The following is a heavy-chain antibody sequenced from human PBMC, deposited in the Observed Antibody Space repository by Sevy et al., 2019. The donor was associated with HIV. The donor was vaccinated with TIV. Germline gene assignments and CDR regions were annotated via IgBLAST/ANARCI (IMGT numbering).Heavy chain of an antibody. D-gene: IGHD2-15*01. CDR3: ARQPMWYHTRSAPYNWFDP. CDR2: IYYSGST. V-gene: IGHV4-31*03. J-gene: IGHJ5*02. Sequence: SETLSLTCTVSGGSISSGGYYWSWIRQHPGKGLEWIGYIYYSGSTYYNPSLKSRVTISVDTSKNQFSLKLSSVTAADTAVYYCARQPMWYHTRSAPYNWFDPWGQGTLVTVSS. CDR1: GGSISSGGYY.